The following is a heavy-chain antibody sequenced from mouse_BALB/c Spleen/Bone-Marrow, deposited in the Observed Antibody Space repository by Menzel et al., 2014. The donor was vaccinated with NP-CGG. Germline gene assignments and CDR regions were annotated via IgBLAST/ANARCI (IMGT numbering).Heavy chain of an antibody. CDR3: ASYYRYSFDY. Sequence: EVKLMESGAELVKPGASVKLSCTGSGFNIKDTYMHWVKQRPEQGLEWIGGIDPANGNTKYDPKFQGKATITADTSSNTAYLQLSSLTSEDTAVYYCASYYRYSFDYWGQGTTLTVSS. D-gene: IGHD2-14*01. V-gene: IGHV14-3*02. CDR1: GFNIKDTY. CDR2: IDPANGNT. J-gene: IGHJ2*01.